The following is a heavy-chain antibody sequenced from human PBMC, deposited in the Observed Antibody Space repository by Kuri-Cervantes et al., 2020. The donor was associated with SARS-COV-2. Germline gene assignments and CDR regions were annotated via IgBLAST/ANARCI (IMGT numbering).Heavy chain of an antibody. J-gene: IGHJ4*02. CDR2: IRYDGSNK. V-gene: IGHV3-30*02. CDR1: GFTFSSYG. D-gene: IGHD6-19*01. Sequence: GESLKISCAASGFTFSSYGMHWVRQAPGKGLEWVAFIRYDGSNKYYADSVKGRFTISRDNSKNTLYLQMNSLRAEDTAVYYCAKGHSSGWFYFDYWGQGTLVTVSS. CDR3: AKGHSSGWFYFDY.